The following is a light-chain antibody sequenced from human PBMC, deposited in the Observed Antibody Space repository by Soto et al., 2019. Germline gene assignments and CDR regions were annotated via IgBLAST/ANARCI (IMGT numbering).Light chain of an antibody. J-gene: IGKJ3*01. CDR1: RSVSTY. CDR2: AAS. CDR3: QQSYSFPPFT. V-gene: IGKV1-39*01. Sequence: DIQMTQSPSSLSASVGDRVTITCRASRSVSTYLNWYQQKPGKAPKLLIYAASTLQSGVPSRFSGSGSGTHFTLTISTLQPEDFATYYCQQSYSFPPFTFATGTKVDIK.